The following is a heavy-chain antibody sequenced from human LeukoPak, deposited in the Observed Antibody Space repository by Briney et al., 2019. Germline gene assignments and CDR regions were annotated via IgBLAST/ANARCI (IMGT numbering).Heavy chain of an antibody. CDR2: IYISGST. CDR1: GGSISSGSYY. J-gene: IGHJ4*02. Sequence: SQTLSLTCTVSGGSISSGSYYWSWIRQPAGKGLEWIGRIYISGSTTYNPSLRSRVTISVDTSKNQFSLTVTSVTAADTAVYYCARGHVCGNSRFDYWGQGTLVTVSS. V-gene: IGHV4-61*02. CDR3: ARGHVCGNSRFDY. D-gene: IGHD3-16*01.